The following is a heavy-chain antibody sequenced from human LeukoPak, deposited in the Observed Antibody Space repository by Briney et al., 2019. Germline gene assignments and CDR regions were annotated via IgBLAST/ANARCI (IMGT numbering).Heavy chain of an antibody. CDR3: ATGSVLEWFLFDY. D-gene: IGHD3-3*01. CDR2: IYSGGST. Sequence: GGSLRLSCAASGFTVSSNYMRWVRQAPGKGLEWVSVIYSGGSTYYADSVKGRFTISIDNSKNTLYLQMNSLRAEDTAVYYCATGSVLEWFLFDYWGQGTLVTVSS. V-gene: IGHV3-66*02. J-gene: IGHJ4*02. CDR1: GFTVSSNY.